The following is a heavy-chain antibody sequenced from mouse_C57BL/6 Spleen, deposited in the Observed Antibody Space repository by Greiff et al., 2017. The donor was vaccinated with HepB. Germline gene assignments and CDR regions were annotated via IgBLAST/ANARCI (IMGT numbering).Heavy chain of an antibody. CDR1: GYSITSGYY. Sequence: ESGPGLVKPSQSLSLTCSVTGYSITSGYYWNWIRQFPGNKLEWMGYISYDGSNNYNPSLKNRISITRDTSKNQFFLKLNSVTTEDTATYYCARDTTVLEGFAYWGQGTLVTVSA. V-gene: IGHV3-6*01. J-gene: IGHJ3*01. D-gene: IGHD1-1*01. CDR2: ISYDGSN. CDR3: ARDTTVLEGFAY.